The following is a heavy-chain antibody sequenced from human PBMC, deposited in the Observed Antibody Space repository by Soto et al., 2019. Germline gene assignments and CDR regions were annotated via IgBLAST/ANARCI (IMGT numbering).Heavy chain of an antibody. J-gene: IGHJ4*02. V-gene: IGHV5-51*01. Sequence: GESLKISCKGSGYSFTSYWIGWVRQMPGKGLEWMGIIYPGDSDTRYSPSFQGQVTISADKSISTAYLQWSSLKASDTAMYYCARGDPLDTAMVTRPFDYWGQGTLVTVS. CDR3: ARGDPLDTAMVTRPFDY. CDR2: IYPGDSDT. CDR1: GYSFTSYW. D-gene: IGHD5-18*01.